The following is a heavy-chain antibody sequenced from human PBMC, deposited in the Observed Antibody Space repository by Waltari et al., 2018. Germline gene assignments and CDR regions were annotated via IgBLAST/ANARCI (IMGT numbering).Heavy chain of an antibody. V-gene: IGHV3-53*01. CDR3: ARDKDRLYFAY. CDR2: IYSGGSS. D-gene: IGHD2-15*01. J-gene: IGHJ4*02. CDR1: GFTVGNNA. Sequence: EVRLVESGGGWIQPGGSLRLSWAASGFTVGNNAKSWVRQAPGKGLEWLSVIYSGGSSYYADSVKGQFTISSDNSKTTLYLQMNSLRAEDTAVYYCARDKDRLYFAYWGQGTLVTVSS.